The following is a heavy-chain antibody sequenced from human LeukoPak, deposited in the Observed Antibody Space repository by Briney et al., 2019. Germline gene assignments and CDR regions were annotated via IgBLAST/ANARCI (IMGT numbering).Heavy chain of an antibody. J-gene: IGHJ3*02. D-gene: IGHD3-10*01. Sequence: TGGSLRLSCAASGFTFSSYSMNWVRQAPGKGLEWVSSISSSSSYIYYADSVKGRFTISRDNAKNSLYLQMNSLRAEDTAVYYCAREGVYYGSGSYFNHDAFDIWGQGTMVTVSS. CDR3: AREGVYYGSGSYFNHDAFDI. CDR2: ISSSSSYI. CDR1: GFTFSSYS. V-gene: IGHV3-21*01.